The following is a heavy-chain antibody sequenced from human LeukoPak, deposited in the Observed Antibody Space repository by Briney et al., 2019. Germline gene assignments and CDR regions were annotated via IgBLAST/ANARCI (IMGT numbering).Heavy chain of an antibody. Sequence: GSLRLSCAAAGITFSSYEMNWVRQARGKGLGWVSYISSSCSTIYYTDSVKGRFTVSRDSAKNSLYLQMNSLRADDTAVYFCVRGDSRGYQHYFDYGGQGTRVSVSS. CDR1: GITFSSYE. V-gene: IGHV3-48*03. CDR2: ISSSCSTI. J-gene: IGHJ4*02. D-gene: IGHD3-22*01. CDR3: VRGDSRGYQHYFDY.